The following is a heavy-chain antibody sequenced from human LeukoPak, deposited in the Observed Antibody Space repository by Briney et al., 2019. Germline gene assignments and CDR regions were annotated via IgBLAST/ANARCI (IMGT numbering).Heavy chain of an antibody. CDR2: IYSGGST. Sequence: PGGSLRLSCAASGFTVISNYMSWVRQAPGKGLEWVSVIYSGGSTFYADSAKGRFTISRDNSKNTLYLQMNSLRAEDTAVYYCARSLDYYDSSGFSRGAFDIWGQGTMVTVSS. V-gene: IGHV3-66*02. J-gene: IGHJ3*02. CDR3: ARSLDYYDSSGFSRGAFDI. CDR1: GFTVISNY. D-gene: IGHD3-22*01.